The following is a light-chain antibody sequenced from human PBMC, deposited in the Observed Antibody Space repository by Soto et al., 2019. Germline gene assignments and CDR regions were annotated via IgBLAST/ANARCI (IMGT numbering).Light chain of an antibody. J-gene: IGLJ1*01. V-gene: IGLV1-40*01. CDR1: NSNIGAGFG. CDR2: GSN. Sequence: QSVLTQPPSVSGAPGQRVTITCTGSNSNIGAGFGVHWYQQPPGTAPKLLVSGSNNRPSGVPDRFSGSKSGSSASLAITGLLAEDEADYYCQSYDSGLNAFVFGTRTKVTVL. CDR3: QSYDSGLNAFV.